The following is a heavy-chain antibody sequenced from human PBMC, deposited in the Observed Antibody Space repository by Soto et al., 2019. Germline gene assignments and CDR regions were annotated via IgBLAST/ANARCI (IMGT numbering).Heavy chain of an antibody. V-gene: IGHV3-33*01. CDR2: IWYDGSKK. D-gene: IGHD3-3*01. Sequence: QVQVVESGGGVVQPGRSLRLSCAASGFTFSSFGMHWVRQAPGKGLEWVSLIWYDGSKKSYGDSVKGRFTISRDNSRNTVYLQMSSLRADDTAVYYCAPDASYYSLWRGYYPSRDGMDVWGQGTTVTVSS. CDR3: APDASYYSLWRGYYPSRDGMDV. J-gene: IGHJ6*02. CDR1: GFTFSSFG.